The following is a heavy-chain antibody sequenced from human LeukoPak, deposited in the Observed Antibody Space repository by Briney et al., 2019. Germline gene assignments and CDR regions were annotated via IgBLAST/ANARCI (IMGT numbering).Heavy chain of an antibody. CDR1: GGSFSGYY. J-gene: IGHJ4*02. D-gene: IGHD6-19*01. V-gene: IGHV4-34*01. CDR3: ARDGPWGIAVAGTLDY. CDR2: INHSGST. Sequence: SETLSLTCAVYGGSFSGYYWSWLRQPPGKGLEWIGEINHSGSTNYNPSLKSRVTISVDTSKNQFSLKLSSVTAADTAVYYCARDGPWGIAVAGTLDYWGQGTLVTVSS.